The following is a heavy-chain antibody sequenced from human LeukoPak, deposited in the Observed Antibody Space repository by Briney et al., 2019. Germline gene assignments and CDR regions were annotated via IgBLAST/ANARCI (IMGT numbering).Heavy chain of an antibody. Sequence: GGSLRLSCVASGFTLSGHEFNWVRQAPGQGLEWLSYIDSSGSAIYYADSVKGQFTASRDDAKNSLFLQMNSLRAEDTAIYYCARETENCGGDCFDYWGQGTLVTVSS. CDR3: ARETENCGGDCFDY. CDR2: IDSSGSAI. CDR1: GFTLSGHE. J-gene: IGHJ4*02. V-gene: IGHV3-48*03. D-gene: IGHD2-21*01.